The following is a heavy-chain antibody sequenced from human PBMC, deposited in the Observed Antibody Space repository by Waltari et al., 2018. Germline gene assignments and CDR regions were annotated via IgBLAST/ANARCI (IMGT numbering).Heavy chain of an antibody. CDR2: INHSGST. CDR1: GGSFSGYY. J-gene: IGHJ5*02. CDR3: AREGNYDKPFDP. D-gene: IGHD3-9*01. V-gene: IGHV4-34*01. Sequence: QVQLQQWGAGLLKPSETLSLTCAVYGGSFSGYYWSWIRQPPVKGLEWIGEINHSGSTNYNPSLKSRVTISVDTSKNQFSLKLSSVTAADTAVYYCAREGNYDKPFDPWGQGTLVTVSS.